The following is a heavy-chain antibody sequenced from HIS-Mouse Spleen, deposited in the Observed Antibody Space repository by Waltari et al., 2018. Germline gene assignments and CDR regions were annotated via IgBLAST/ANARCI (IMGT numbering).Heavy chain of an antibody. CDR1: GGSISSYY. CDR2: IYYSGST. CDR3: ASADFWSGYYDY. J-gene: IGHJ4*02. V-gene: IGHV4-59*08. Sequence: QVQLQESGPGLVKPSETLSLTCTVSGGSISSYYWSWIRQPPGKGLVWIGYIYYSGSTNYTPSLKSRVTISVDTSKNQFSLKLSSVTAADTAVYYCASADFWSGYYDYWGQGTLVTVSS. D-gene: IGHD3-3*01.